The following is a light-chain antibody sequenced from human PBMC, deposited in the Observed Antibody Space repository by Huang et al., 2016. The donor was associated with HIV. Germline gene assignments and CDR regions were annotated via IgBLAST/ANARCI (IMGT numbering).Light chain of an antibody. Sequence: EIVLTQSPATLSLSPGERATLSCRASQSVNIYLAWYHQMPGQAPRLLIYDASNRATGIPARFSGSGSGTDFTLTISSLEPEDFAVYYCQQRIDWPLTFGQGTRLEIK. CDR3: QQRIDWPLT. CDR2: DAS. J-gene: IGKJ5*01. CDR1: QSVNIY. V-gene: IGKV3-11*01.